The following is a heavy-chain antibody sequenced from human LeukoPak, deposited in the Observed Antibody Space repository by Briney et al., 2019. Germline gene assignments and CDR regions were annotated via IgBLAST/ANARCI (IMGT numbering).Heavy chain of an antibody. CDR3: ARGTVYGGNAYYFDY. CDR1: GGSICSYY. Sequence: SSETLSLTCTVSGGSICSYYWSWIRQPPGKGLEWIGYIYYSGSTNYSPSLKSRVTISVDTSKNQFSLKLSSVTAADTAVYYCARGTVYGGNAYYFDYWGQGTLVTVSS. CDR2: IYYSGST. D-gene: IGHD4-23*01. J-gene: IGHJ4*02. V-gene: IGHV4-59*01.